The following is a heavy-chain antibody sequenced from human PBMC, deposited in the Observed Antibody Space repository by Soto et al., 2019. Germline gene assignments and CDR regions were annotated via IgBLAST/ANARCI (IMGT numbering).Heavy chain of an antibody. V-gene: IGHV3-30-3*01. Sequence: PGGSLRLSCAASGFTFSSYAMHWVRQAPGKGLEWVAVISYDGSNKYYAGSVKGRFTISRDNSKNTLYLQMNSLRAEDTAVYYCAREPDLRFDPWGQGTLVTVSS. J-gene: IGHJ5*02. CDR3: AREPDLRFDP. CDR2: ISYDGSNK. CDR1: GFTFSSYA.